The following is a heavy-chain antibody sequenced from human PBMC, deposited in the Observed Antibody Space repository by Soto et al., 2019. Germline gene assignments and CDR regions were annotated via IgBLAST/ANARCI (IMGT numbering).Heavy chain of an antibody. D-gene: IGHD2-2*01. CDR2: ISYDGSNK. CDR3: AKEAVVSSLLGPYYYYGIDV. J-gene: IGHJ6*02. V-gene: IGHV3-30*18. Sequence: QVQLVESGGGVVQPGRSLRLSCAASGFTFSSYGMHWVRQAPGKGLEWVAVISYDGSNKYYADSVKGRFTISRDNSNNTLYLQMNSLRAEDTAVYYCAKEAVVSSLLGPYYYYGIDVWGQGTTVTVSS. CDR1: GFTFSSYG.